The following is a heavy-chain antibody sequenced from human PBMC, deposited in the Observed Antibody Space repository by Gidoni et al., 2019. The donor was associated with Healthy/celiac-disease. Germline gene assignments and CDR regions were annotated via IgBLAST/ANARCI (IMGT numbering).Heavy chain of an antibody. V-gene: IGHV3-23*01. CDR3: AKDRGVVTAIPDY. CDR2: ISGSGGST. Sequence: EVQLLESGGGLVQPGGSLRLSCAASGFTFSSYAMSWVRQAPGKGLEWVSAISGSGGSTYYADSVKCRFTISRDNSKNTLYLQMNSLRAEDTAVYYCAKDRGVVTAIPDYWGQGTLVTVSS. D-gene: IGHD2-21*02. CDR1: GFTFSSYA. J-gene: IGHJ4*02.